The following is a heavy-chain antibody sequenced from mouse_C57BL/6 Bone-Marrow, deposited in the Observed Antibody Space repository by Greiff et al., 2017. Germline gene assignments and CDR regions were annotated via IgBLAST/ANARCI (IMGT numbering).Heavy chain of an antibody. J-gene: IGHJ4*01. CDR3: ARRIYYGYGGPFYAMDY. V-gene: IGHV5-6*01. CDR2: LSSGGSYT. D-gene: IGHD2-2*01. Sequence: EVQLQQSGGDLVKPGGSLKLSCAASGFTFSSYGMSWVRPTPDKRLEWVAPLSSGGSYTYYPDSVKGRFTISRDNAKNTLYLQMSSLKSEDTAMYYCARRIYYGYGGPFYAMDYGGQGTSVTVSS. CDR1: GFTFSSYG.